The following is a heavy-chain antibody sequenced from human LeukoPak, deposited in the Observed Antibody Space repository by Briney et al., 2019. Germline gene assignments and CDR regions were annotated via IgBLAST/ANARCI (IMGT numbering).Heavy chain of an antibody. V-gene: IGHV3-9*01. CDR2: ISWNSGSI. CDR1: GFTFDDYA. Sequence: GGSLRLSCAASGFTFDDYAMHWVRQAPGKGLEWVSGISWNSGSIGYADSVKGRFTISRDSAKNSLYLQMNSLRAEDTALYYCAKGVGYSSSWYHYYYGMDVWGQGTTVTVSS. D-gene: IGHD6-13*01. J-gene: IGHJ6*02. CDR3: AKGVGYSSSWYHYYYGMDV.